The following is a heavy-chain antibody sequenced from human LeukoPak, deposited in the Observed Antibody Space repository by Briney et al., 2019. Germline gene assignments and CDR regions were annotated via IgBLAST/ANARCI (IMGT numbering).Heavy chain of an antibody. CDR3: ARDPAPQYSGYVYNWFDP. J-gene: IGHJ5*02. CDR1: GYTFTNYY. D-gene: IGHD5-12*01. CDR2: INPNSGGT. V-gene: IGHV1-2*02. Sequence: GASVKVSCKASGYTFTNYYMHWVRQAPGQGLEWMGWINPNSGGTNYAQKFQDRVTMTRDTSITTAYMELSRLRFDDTAVYYCARDPAPQYSGYVYNWFDPWGQGTLVTVSS.